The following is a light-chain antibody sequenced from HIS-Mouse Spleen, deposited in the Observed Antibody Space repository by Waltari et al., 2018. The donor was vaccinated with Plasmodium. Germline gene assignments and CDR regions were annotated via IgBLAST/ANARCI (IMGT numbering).Light chain of an antibody. CDR1: QSISSY. J-gene: IGKJ1*01. CDR2: AAS. V-gene: IGKV1-39*01. Sequence: DIQMTQYPSSLSASVGARVTITCRASQSISSYLNWYQQKPGKAPKLLIYAASSLQSGVPSRFSGSGSGTDFTLTISSLQPEDFATYYCQQSYSTWTFGQGTKVEIK. CDR3: QQSYSTWT.